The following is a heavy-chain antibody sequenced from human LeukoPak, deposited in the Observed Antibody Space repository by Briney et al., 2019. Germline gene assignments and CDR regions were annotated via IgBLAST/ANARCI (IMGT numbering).Heavy chain of an antibody. CDR2: ISHIGST. CDR3: ARSGLDSRYYFGMDV. CDR1: GASISGHY. V-gene: IGHV4-59*11. J-gene: IGHJ6*02. D-gene: IGHD5-12*01. Sequence: SETLSLTCTVSGASISGHYLTWLRQPPGKGLEWIGYISHIGSTNYNPSLKSRVTMSVDTSKNQFSLKLRSVTAADTAVYYCARSGLDSRYYFGMDVWGQGTTVTVSS.